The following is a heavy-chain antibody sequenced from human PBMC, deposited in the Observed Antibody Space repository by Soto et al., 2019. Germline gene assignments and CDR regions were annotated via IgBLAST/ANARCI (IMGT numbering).Heavy chain of an antibody. CDR1: GDSVSSNSAA. V-gene: IGHV6-1*01. CDR3: ARAKEYSSSSGMDV. D-gene: IGHD6-6*01. J-gene: IGHJ6*02. Sequence: QVQLQQSGPGLVKPSQTLSLTCAISGDSVSSNSAAWNWIRQSPSRALEWLGRTYYRSKWYNDYAVSVKSRITINPDTSKNQFSLQVNSMTAEDTAVYYCARAKEYSSSSGMDVWGQGTTVTVSS. CDR2: TYYRSKWYN.